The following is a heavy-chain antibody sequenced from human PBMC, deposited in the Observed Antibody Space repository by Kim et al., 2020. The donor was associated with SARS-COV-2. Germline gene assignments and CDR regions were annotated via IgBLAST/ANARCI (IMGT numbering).Heavy chain of an antibody. CDR1: GYTFISYG. CDR3: ARDSGVSSGYYRTRFDY. V-gene: IGHV1-18*04. J-gene: IGHJ4*02. D-gene: IGHD3-22*01. CDR2: NSDYNGNR. Sequence: ASVKVSCKAFGYTFISYGISWVRQAPGQGLEWMGWNSDYNGNRNYEQKLQGRVTMTTDTSTSTAYMELRSLRSDDTAVYYCARDSGVSSGYYRTRFDYWGQGTLVTVSS.